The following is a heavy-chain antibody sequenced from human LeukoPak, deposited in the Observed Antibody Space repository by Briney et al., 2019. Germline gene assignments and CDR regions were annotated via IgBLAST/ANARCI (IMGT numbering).Heavy chain of an antibody. CDR1: GGSISSHY. CDR2: TYYSGST. Sequence: SETLSLTCTVSGGSISSHYWSWIRQPPGKGLEWIGYTYYSGSTNYNPSLKSRVTISVDTSKNQFPLKLSSVTAADTAVYYCARQAVSSGYYHYYYYMDVWGKGTTVTVSS. CDR3: ARQAVSSGYYHYYYYMDV. J-gene: IGHJ6*03. D-gene: IGHD3-22*01. V-gene: IGHV4-59*11.